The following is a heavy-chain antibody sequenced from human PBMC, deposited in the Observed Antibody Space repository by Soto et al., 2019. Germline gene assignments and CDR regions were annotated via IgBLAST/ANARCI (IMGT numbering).Heavy chain of an antibody. J-gene: IGHJ6*02. CDR3: ARDQPSCPMEV. CDR1: SFTFSSYS. CDR2: ISSSSSYI. V-gene: IGHV3-21*01. Sequence: SVRSLRHSCPSSSFTFSSYSSNLVVQAPGKGLELVSSISSSSSYIYYADSVKGRFTISRDNAKNSLYLQMNSLRAEDTAVYYCARDQPSCPMEVWGQGTTVTVSS. D-gene: IGHD2-2*01.